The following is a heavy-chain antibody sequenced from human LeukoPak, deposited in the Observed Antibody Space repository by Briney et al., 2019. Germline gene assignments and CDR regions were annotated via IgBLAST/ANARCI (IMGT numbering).Heavy chain of an antibody. D-gene: IGHD1-1*01. J-gene: IGHJ4*02. CDR1: GGTFSSYA. CDR2: IIPISGTA. V-gene: IGHV1-69*13. Sequence: ASVKVSCKASGGTFSSYAISWVRQAPGQGLEWMGGIIPISGTANYAQKFQGRVTITADESTSTAYMELSSLRSEDTAVYYCARLGTGTTSADYWGQGTLVTVSS. CDR3: ARLGTGTTSADY.